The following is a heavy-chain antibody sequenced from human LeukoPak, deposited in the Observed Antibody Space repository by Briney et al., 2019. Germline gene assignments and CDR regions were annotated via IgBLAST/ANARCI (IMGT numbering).Heavy chain of an antibody. Sequence: QAGGSLRLSCAASGFTFSSYAMTWVRQAPGKGLEWVSVITGGGGSTYYADSVKGRSTISRDNSKNTLYLQTNSLRAEDTAVYYCAKMAEDYYYGSGRHFDYWGQGTLVTVSS. V-gene: IGHV3-23*01. CDR1: GFTFSSYA. CDR3: AKMAEDYYYGSGRHFDY. D-gene: IGHD3-10*01. J-gene: IGHJ4*02. CDR2: ITGGGGST.